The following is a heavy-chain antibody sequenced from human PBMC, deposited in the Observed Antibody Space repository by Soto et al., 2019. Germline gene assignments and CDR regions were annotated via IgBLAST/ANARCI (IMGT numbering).Heavy chain of an antibody. CDR2: ISYSGRT. V-gene: IGHV4-31*11. Sequence: QVQLQESRPGLVKPSQTLSLTCAVSVGSISGHGYYWNWIRQHPGKGMEWNGYISYSGRTFYSPSGNVRVTASLDTSQNQFAMNLCSGTAAQTAIYDCAIGSMFGVVLNAVDIWGQRTMVAVSS. D-gene: IGHD3-3*01. J-gene: IGHJ3*02. CDR3: AIGSMFGVVLNAVDI. CDR1: VGSISGHGYY.